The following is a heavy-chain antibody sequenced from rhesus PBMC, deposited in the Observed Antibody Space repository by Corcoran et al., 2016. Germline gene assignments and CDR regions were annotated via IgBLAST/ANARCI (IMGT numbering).Heavy chain of an antibody. J-gene: IGHJ4*01. D-gene: IGHD6-31*01. Sequence: QVQLQESGPGLVKPSETLSLTCAVFGGSISSSYWSWIPQAPGKGLEWIGRIDSSGSTYYNPSLKSRVTLSVDTSKNQFSLKLSSVTAADTAVYYCARRSSGWLFDYWGQGVLVTVSS. V-gene: IGHV4S11*01. CDR3: ARRSSGWLFDY. CDR2: IDSSGST. CDR1: GGSISSSY.